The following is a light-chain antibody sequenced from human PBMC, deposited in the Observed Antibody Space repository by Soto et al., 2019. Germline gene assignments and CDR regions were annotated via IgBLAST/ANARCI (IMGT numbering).Light chain of an antibody. J-gene: IGLJ1*01. CDR1: SSDVGGYNY. CDR3: SSYTSSSTYV. CDR2: DVS. V-gene: IGLV2-14*01. Sequence: QSVLTQPASVSGSPGQSITISCTGTSSDVGGYNYVSWYQQHPGKAPKLMIYDVSNRPSGVSNRFSGSKSGNTASLTISGLQAEDEADYYCSSYTSSSTYVFGPGTTVTVL.